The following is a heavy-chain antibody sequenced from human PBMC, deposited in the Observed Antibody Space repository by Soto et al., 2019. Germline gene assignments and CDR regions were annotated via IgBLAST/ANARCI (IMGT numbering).Heavy chain of an antibody. D-gene: IGHD3-22*01. V-gene: IGHV1-18*04. CDR1: GYTFTSYG. CDR3: ARINYYDSSGYPPDFDY. Sequence: QVQLVQSGAEVKKPGASVKVSCKASGYTFTSYGISWVRQAPGQELERMGWISAYNGNTNYAQKLQGRATSTTDTTTSTSYIELRSLRSDDTAVYYYARINYYDSSGYPPDFDYWGEGTLVTVS. J-gene: IGHJ4*02. CDR2: ISAYNGNT.